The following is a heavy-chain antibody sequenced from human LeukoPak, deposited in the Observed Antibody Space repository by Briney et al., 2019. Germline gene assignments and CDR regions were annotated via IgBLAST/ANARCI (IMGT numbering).Heavy chain of an antibody. V-gene: IGHV1-69*05. J-gene: IGHJ4*02. CDR3: ARDQGLRNWED. Sequence: ASVKVSCKASGGTFSSYAISWVRQAPGQGLEWMGRIIPIFGTANYAQKFQDRVTITTDESTSTTYMVLSSLRSEDTAVYYCARDQGLRNWEDWGQGTLVTVSS. CDR1: GGTFSSYA. D-gene: IGHD1-26*01. CDR2: IIPIFGTA.